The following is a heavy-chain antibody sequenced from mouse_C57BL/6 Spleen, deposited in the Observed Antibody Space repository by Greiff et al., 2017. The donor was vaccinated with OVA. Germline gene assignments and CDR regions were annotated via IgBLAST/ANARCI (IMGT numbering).Heavy chain of an antibody. CDR1: GFTFSDYG. V-gene: IGHV5-17*01. J-gene: IGHJ2*01. D-gene: IGHD1-1*01. CDR2: ISSGSSTI. Sequence: EVHLVESGGGLVKPGGSLKLSCAASGFTFSDYGMHWVRQAPEKGLEWVAYISSGSSTIYYADTVKGRFTISRDNAKNTLFLQMTSLRSEDTAMYYCARADYYGSSYFDDWGQGTTLTVSS. CDR3: ARADYYGSSYFDD.